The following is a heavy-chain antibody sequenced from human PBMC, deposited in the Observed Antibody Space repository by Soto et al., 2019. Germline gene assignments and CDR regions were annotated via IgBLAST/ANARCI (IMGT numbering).Heavy chain of an antibody. Sequence: SETLSLTCTVSGGSISSGDYYWSWIRQPPGKGLEWIGYIYYSGSTYYNPSLKSRVTISVDTSKNQFSLKLSSVTAEDTALYNCARDVDADFRTDFDNSGRGTLVTVSS. J-gene: IGHJ5*02. D-gene: IGHD4-17*01. CDR2: IYYSGST. CDR1: GGSISSGDYY. V-gene: IGHV4-30-4*01. CDR3: ARDVDADFRTDFDN.